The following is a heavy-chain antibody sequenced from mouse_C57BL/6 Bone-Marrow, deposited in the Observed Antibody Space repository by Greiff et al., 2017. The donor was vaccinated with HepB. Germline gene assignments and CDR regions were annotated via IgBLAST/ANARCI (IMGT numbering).Heavy chain of an antibody. CDR2: IYPGGGYT. Sequence: VKVVESGAELVRPGTSVKMSCKASGYTFTNYWIGWAKQRPGHGLEWIGDIYPGGGYTNYNEKFKGKATLTADKSSSTAYMQFSSLTSEDSAIYYCARRIYYYGSIYFDYWGQGTTLTVSS. V-gene: IGHV1-63*01. D-gene: IGHD1-1*01. CDR3: ARRIYYYGSIYFDY. CDR1: GYTFTNYW. J-gene: IGHJ2*01.